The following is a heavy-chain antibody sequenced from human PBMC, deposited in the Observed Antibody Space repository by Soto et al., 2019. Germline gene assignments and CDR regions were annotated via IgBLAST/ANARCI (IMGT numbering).Heavy chain of an antibody. CDR2: ISHTGSA. Sequence: SETLTLTCSASGASVTSDSYYWSWIRQHPGKGLEWIGYISHTGSAFYNPSLKSRVSISIDTSTDKFSLRLSSLTAADTAVYYCARWEMRDFDSWGPGTLVTVSS. D-gene: IGHD1-26*01. J-gene: IGHJ4*02. CDR3: ARWEMRDFDS. V-gene: IGHV4-31*03. CDR1: GASVTSDSYY.